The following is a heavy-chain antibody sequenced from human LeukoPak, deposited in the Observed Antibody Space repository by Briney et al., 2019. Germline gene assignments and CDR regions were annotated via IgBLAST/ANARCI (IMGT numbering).Heavy chain of an antibody. CDR3: ARADCSGGSCPYGMDV. J-gene: IGHJ6*02. CDR2: ISSSSSTI. D-gene: IGHD2-15*01. V-gene: IGHV3-48*01. Sequence: PGGSLRLSCAASGFTFSSYSMNWVRQAPGKGLGWVSYISSSSSTIYYADSVKGRFTISRDNAKNSLYLQMNSLRAEDTAVYYCARADCSGGSCPYGMDVWGQGTTVTVSS. CDR1: GFTFSSYS.